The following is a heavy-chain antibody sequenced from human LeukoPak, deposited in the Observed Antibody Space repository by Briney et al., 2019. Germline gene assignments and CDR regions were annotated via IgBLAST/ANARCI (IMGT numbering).Heavy chain of an antibody. CDR2: IYHSGST. D-gene: IGHD2-15*01. CDR1: GYSISSDYY. CDR3: ARDNIVVVAATKAYYFDY. V-gene: IGHV4-38-2*02. Sequence: SETLSLTCTVSGYSISSDYYWGWIRQPPGKGLEWIGSIYHSGSTYYNPSLKSRVTISVDTSKNLFSLKLSSVTAADTAVYYCARDNIVVVAATKAYYFDYWGQGTLVTVSS. J-gene: IGHJ4*02.